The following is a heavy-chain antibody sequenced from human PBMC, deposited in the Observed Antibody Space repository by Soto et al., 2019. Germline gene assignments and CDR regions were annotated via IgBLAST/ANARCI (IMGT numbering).Heavy chain of an antibody. D-gene: IGHD3-22*01. CDR3: AKGLPVYDSSGYPFDY. V-gene: IGHV3-30*18. CDR1: GFTFSTYG. J-gene: IGHJ4*02. CDR2: ISYDGSNK. Sequence: GGSLRLSCAASGFTFSTYGMHWVRQAPGKGLEWVAVISYDGSNKYYADSVKGRFTISRDNSKNTLYLQMNSLRAEDTAVYYCAKGLPVYDSSGYPFDYWGQGTLVTVSS.